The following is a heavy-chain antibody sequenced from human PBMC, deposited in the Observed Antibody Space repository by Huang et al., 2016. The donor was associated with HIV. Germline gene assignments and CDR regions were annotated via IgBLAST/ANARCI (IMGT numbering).Heavy chain of an antibody. J-gene: IGHJ4*02. Sequence: QVQLQQWGAGLLKPSETLSLTCAVYGGSFSGDYWSWIRQPPGKGLEWIGRINHRGRTNYTPSLKSRGTIAVDTSKNQFSLKLSSVTAADTAVYYCARILMYYNSSGYGFDYWGQGTLVTVSS. CDR1: GGSFSGDY. CDR2: INHRGRT. D-gene: IGHD3-22*01. V-gene: IGHV4-34*01. CDR3: ARILMYYNSSGYGFDY.